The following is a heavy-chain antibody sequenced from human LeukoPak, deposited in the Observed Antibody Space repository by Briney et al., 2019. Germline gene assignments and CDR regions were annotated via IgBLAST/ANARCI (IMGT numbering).Heavy chain of an antibody. CDR2: IIPIFGTA. D-gene: IGHD3-22*01. CDR3: ARDHGDSSGYTPSAYYYNGMDV. V-gene: IGHV1-69*01. Sequence: GSSVKVSCKASGGTFSSYAISWVRQAPGQGLEWMGGIIPIFGTANYAQKFQGRVTITADESTSTAYMELSSLRSEDTAVYYCARDHGDSSGYTPSAYYYNGMDVWGQGTTVTVSS. J-gene: IGHJ6*02. CDR1: GGTFSSYA.